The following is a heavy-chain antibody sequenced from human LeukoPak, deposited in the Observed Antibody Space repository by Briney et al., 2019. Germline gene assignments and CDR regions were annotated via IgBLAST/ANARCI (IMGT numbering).Heavy chain of an antibody. CDR2: ISYDGSNK. Sequence: GGSLRLSCAASGFTFSSYAMHWVRQAPGKGLEWVAVISYDGSNKYYADSVKGRFTISRDNSKNTLYLQMNSLRAEDTAVYYCARDSSSYYYGSGKLVLYGMDVWGQGTTVTVSS. V-gene: IGHV3-30-3*01. CDR3: ARDSSSYYYGSGKLVLYGMDV. CDR1: GFTFSSYA. J-gene: IGHJ6*02. D-gene: IGHD3-10*01.